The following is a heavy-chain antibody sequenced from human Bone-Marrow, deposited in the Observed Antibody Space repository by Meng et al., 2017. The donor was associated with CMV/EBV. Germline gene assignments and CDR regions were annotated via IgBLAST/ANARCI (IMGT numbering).Heavy chain of an antibody. J-gene: IGHJ4*02. CDR2: ISTYTGDR. D-gene: IGHD2-8*01. CDR3: AAGQYCTNTDNCFDY. Sequence: ASVKVSCKASGYTFTSYGITWVRQAPGQGLEWMGWISTYTGDRNYEQKLQGRVTMTTDTSTSTAYMELRSLRSDDTAVYYCAAGQYCTNTDNCFDYWGQGTLVTVSS. V-gene: IGHV1-18*01. CDR1: GYTFTSYG.